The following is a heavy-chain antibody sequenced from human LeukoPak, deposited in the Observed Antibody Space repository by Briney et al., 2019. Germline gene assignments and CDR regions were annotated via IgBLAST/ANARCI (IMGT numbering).Heavy chain of an antibody. V-gene: IGHV3-30*18. CDR2: ISYDGSNK. CDR3: AKPQSPSFDWLPGDY. Sequence: GGALRLSCAASGFTFSSYGMHWVRQAPGKGLEGVAVISYDGSNKYYADSVKGRFTISRDNSKNPLYLQMNSLRAEDTAVYYCAKPQSPSFDWLPGDYWGQGTLVTVSS. J-gene: IGHJ4*02. CDR1: GFTFSSYG. D-gene: IGHD3-9*01.